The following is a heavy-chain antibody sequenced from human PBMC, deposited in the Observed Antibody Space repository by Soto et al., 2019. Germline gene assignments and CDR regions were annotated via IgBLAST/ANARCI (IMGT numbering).Heavy chain of an antibody. D-gene: IGHD5-12*01. CDR1: GGSISSGGYS. CDR3: AAGGGLPRYY. V-gene: IGHV4-30-2*01. J-gene: IGHJ4*02. CDR2: IYHSGST. Sequence: LQLKESGSGLVKPSQTLSLTCAVSGGSISSGGYSWSWIRQPPGKGLEWIGYIYHSGSTYYNPSLKSRVTISVDRSKNQFSLKLSSVTAADTAVYYCAAGGGLPRYYWGQGTLVTVSS.